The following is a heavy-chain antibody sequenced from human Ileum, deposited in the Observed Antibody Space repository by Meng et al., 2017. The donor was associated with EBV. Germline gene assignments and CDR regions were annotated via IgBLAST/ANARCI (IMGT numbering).Heavy chain of an antibody. CDR3: AKVSLTGTFYDH. CDR2: IFHIGST. D-gene: IGHD3-9*01. J-gene: IGHJ4*02. CDR1: GGSVISNNW. Sequence: VQLAESGRRLVKPSGTLHLTSAVSGGSVISNNWWSWVRQPPGKGLEWIGEIFHIGSTNNSPSLKSRVTISVGNSKNQFSLSLTSVTAADTAIYYCAKVSLTGTFYDHWGQGILVTVSS. V-gene: IGHV4-4*02.